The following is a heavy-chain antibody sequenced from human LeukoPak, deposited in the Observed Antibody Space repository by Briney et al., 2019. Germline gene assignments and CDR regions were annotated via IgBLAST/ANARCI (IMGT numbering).Heavy chain of an antibody. Sequence: SETLSLTCAVYGGSFSGYYWSWIRQPPGKGLEWIGEINHSGSTNYNPPLKSRVTISVDTSKNQFSLKLSSVTAADTAVYYCARRDRKQQLANYYYYGMDVWGQGTTVTVSS. J-gene: IGHJ6*02. D-gene: IGHD6-13*01. CDR2: INHSGST. CDR1: GGSFSGYY. CDR3: ARRDRKQQLANYYYYGMDV. V-gene: IGHV4-34*01.